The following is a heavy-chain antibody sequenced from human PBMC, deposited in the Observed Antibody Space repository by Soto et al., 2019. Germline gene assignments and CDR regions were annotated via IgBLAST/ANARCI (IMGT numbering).Heavy chain of an antibody. J-gene: IGHJ4*02. CDR2: SIIGSGAT. V-gene: IGHV1-58*01. CDR3: AAELYVGGDCCHFDY. D-gene: IGHD2-21*02. Sequence: QVQVVQSGPEVRNPGTSMKVSCTTSGFTFTNSAVQWVRQARGQRLEWIGWSIIGSGATNYLQDLRGRITITRDTSTGTAYMELSSLRSDDTAVYYCAAELYVGGDCCHFDYWGQGTLLTVSS. CDR1: GFTFTNSA.